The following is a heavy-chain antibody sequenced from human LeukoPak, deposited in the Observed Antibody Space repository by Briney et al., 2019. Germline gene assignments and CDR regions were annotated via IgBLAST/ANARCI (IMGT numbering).Heavy chain of an antibody. D-gene: IGHD2-2*01. Sequence: RSQTLSLTCAISGDSVSSNSAAWNWIRQSPSRGLEWLGRTYYRSKWYNDYAVSVKSRITINPDTSKNQFSLKLSSVTAADTAVYYCARGRGPHFSSTHRPSYYYGMDVWGQGTTVTVSS. J-gene: IGHJ6*02. CDR3: ARGRGPHFSSTHRPSYYYGMDV. CDR1: GDSVSSNSAA. V-gene: IGHV6-1*01. CDR2: TYYRSKWYN.